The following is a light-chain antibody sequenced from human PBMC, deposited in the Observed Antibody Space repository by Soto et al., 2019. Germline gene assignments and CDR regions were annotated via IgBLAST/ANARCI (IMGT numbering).Light chain of an antibody. CDR3: QQYGSSPALT. CDR2: GAS. J-gene: IGKJ4*01. V-gene: IGKV3-20*01. Sequence: EIVLTQSPGTLSLSPGERATLSCRASQSVSSNNLAWYQQKPGQAPRLLIYGASSRATGIPDRFSGSGFGTDFTLTISRLEPEDFAAYYCQQYGSSPALTFGGGTKVEIK. CDR1: QSVSSNN.